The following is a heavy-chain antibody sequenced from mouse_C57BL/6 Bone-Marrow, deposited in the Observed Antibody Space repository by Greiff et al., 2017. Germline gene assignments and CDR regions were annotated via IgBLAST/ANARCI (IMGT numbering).Heavy chain of an antibody. CDR2: IYPRRCDT. J-gene: IGHJ3*01. V-gene: IGHV1-81*01. Sequence: QVQLQQSGAELARPGASVKLSCKASGYTFTSYGLSWVKQRTGQGLEWIGEIYPRRCDTYYNEKFKGNATLTADKSSSTAYMELRSLTSEDSAVYFCARSGSYYSNYLAWFAYWGQGTLVTVSA. D-gene: IGHD2-5*01. CDR1: GYTFTSYG. CDR3: ARSGSYYSNYLAWFAY.